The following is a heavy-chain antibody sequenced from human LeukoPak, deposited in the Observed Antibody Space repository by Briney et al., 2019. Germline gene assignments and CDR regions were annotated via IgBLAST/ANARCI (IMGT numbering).Heavy chain of an antibody. Sequence: ASVKVSCKASGGIFSSYAISWVRQAPGQGLEWMGRIIPILGIANYAQKFQGRVTITAGKSTSTAYMDLSSLRSEDTAVYYCARDLPPYYFDYWGQGTLVTVSS. CDR1: GGIFSSYA. CDR3: ARDLPPYYFDY. J-gene: IGHJ4*02. V-gene: IGHV1-69*04. CDR2: IIPILGIA.